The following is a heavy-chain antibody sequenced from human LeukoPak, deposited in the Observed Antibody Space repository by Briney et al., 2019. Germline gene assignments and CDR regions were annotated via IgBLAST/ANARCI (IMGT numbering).Heavy chain of an antibody. J-gene: IGHJ4*02. D-gene: IGHD5-12*01. V-gene: IGHV3-30*01. Sequence: GGALRLSCAASGFTFSSYAMHWVGQAPGRGREGVAVISYDGINQSSAHSFKGRFTISRHNSKNTLYLQMNSLRAEDTAVYYCARLIVATRLDYFDYWRQGTLVTVSS. CDR3: ARLIVATRLDYFDY. CDR1: GFTFSSYA. CDR2: ISYDGINQ.